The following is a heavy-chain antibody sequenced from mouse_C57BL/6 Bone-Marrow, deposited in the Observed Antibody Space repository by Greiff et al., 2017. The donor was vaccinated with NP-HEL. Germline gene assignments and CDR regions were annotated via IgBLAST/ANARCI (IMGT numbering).Heavy chain of an antibody. V-gene: IGHV5-17*01. CDR2: ISSGSSTI. D-gene: IGHD1-1*01. Sequence: EVQLQQSGGGLVKPGGSLKLSCAASGFTFSDYGMHWVRQAPEKGLEWVAYISSGSSTIYYADTVKGRFTISRDNAKNTLFLQMTSLRSEDTAMYYCARENFVTTVVAHYWYFDVWGTGTTVTVSS. J-gene: IGHJ1*03. CDR3: ARENFVTTVVAHYWYFDV. CDR1: GFTFSDYG.